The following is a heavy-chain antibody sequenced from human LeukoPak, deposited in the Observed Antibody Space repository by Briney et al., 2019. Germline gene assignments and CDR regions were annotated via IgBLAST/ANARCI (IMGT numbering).Heavy chain of an antibody. Sequence: GGSLRLSCAASGFTFSSYGMHWVRQAPGKGLEWVAFIRYDGSNKYYADSVKGRFTISRDNSKNTLYLQMNSLRAEDTAVYYCAREVPCGGDCYSTHDAFDIWGQGTMVTVSS. V-gene: IGHV3-30*02. CDR1: GFTFSSYG. D-gene: IGHD2-21*01. CDR2: IRYDGSNK. J-gene: IGHJ3*02. CDR3: AREVPCGGDCYSTHDAFDI.